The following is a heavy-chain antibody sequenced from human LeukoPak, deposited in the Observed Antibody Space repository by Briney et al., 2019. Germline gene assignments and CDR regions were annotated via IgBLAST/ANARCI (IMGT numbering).Heavy chain of an antibody. Sequence: SETLSLTCAVYGGSFSGYYWSWIRQPPGKGLEWIGEINHSGSTNYNPSLKSRVTISVDTSKNQFSLKLSSVTAADTAVYYCARGRTPERHPHPPVVTVVVSGYKGFDYWGQGTLVTVSS. CDR2: INHSGST. J-gene: IGHJ4*02. CDR1: GGSFSGYY. D-gene: IGHD2-15*01. V-gene: IGHV4-34*01. CDR3: ARGRTPERHPHPPVVTVVVSGYKGFDY.